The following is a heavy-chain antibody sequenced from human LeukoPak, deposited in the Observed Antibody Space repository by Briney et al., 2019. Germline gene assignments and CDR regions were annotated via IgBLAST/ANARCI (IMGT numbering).Heavy chain of an antibody. CDR3: ARGLYDFWSGYKTRPYDY. CDR1: GYTFTDYY. CDR2: INPNSGGT. D-gene: IGHD3-3*01. J-gene: IGHJ4*02. V-gene: IGHV1-2*02. Sequence: ASVKVSCKASGYTFTDYYMHWVRQAPGQGLEWMGWINPNSGGTNYAQKFQGRVTMTRDTSISTAYMELSRLRSDDTAVYYCARGLYDFWSGYKTRPYDYWGQGTLVTVSS.